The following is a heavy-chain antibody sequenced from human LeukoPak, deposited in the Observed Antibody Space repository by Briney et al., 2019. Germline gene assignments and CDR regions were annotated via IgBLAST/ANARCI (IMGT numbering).Heavy chain of an antibody. CDR1: GFTFSSYG. D-gene: IGHD1-1*01. CDR3: AKVYGNWYFDY. J-gene: IGHJ4*02. CDR2: ISYDGSNK. Sequence: GGSLRLSCAASGFTFSSYGMHWVRQAPGKGLEWVAVISYDGSNKYYADSVKGRFTISRDNSKNTLYLQMNSLRGDDTAVYFCAKVYGNWYFDYWGQGTLVTVSS. V-gene: IGHV3-30*18.